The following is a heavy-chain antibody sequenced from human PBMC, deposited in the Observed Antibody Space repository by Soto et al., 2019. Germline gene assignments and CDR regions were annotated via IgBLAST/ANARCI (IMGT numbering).Heavy chain of an antibody. CDR1: GRSFSGYY. CDR3: ARGGYSGYDSVVDY. CDR2: INHSGST. V-gene: IGHV4-34*01. Sequence: SETLSLTCAVYGRSFSGYYWSWIRQPPRKGLEWIGEINHSGSTNYNPSLKSRVTISVDTSKNQFSLELSSVTAADTAVYYCARGGYSGYDSVVDYWGQGTLVTVSS. D-gene: IGHD5-12*01. J-gene: IGHJ4*02.